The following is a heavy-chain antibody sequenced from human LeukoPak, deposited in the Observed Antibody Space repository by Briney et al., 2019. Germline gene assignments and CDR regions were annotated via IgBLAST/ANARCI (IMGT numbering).Heavy chain of an antibody. CDR2: MNPNSGGT. V-gene: IGHV1-2*02. CDR3: ARDLSGTYQIDY. CDR1: GYTFTDYY. Sequence: ASVTVSCKASGYTFTDYYMHWVRRAPGQGLEWMGWMNPNSGGTNYPQKFQGRVTMTRDTSINTAYMELSRLRSDDTAVYYCARDLSGTYQIDYWGQGTLVTVSS. J-gene: IGHJ4*02. D-gene: IGHD3-10*01.